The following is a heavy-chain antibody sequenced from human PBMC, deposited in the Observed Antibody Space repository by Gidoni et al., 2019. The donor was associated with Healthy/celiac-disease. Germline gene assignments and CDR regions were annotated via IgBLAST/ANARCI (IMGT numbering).Heavy chain of an antibody. Sequence: EVQLLESGGALVQTGGSLGHYCAGSGFTFSSYAMSWVRQAPGKGLECVSAIIGSGGSTYYADSVNVRFTISRDNSKNTLYLQMNSLRAEDTAVYYCATPRWCSSWYSHRFDPWCHVTLVTVSS. CDR2: IIGSGGST. CDR1: GFTFSSYA. CDR3: ATPRWCSSWYSHRFDP. D-gene: IGHD6-13*01. J-gene: IGHJ5*02. V-gene: IGHV3-23*01.